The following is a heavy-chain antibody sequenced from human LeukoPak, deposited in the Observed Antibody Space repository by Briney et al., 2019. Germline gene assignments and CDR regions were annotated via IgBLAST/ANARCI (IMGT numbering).Heavy chain of an antibody. Sequence: GGSLRLSCAASGFTFSTFGMHWVRQAPGKGLEWVAVISYDGSNKYYVDSVKGRFTISRDNSRNTVYLQMNSLRVEDTAIYFCVRESVAVAGQPFDYWGQGTLVTVSS. CDR2: ISYDGSNK. V-gene: IGHV3-30*03. D-gene: IGHD6-19*01. J-gene: IGHJ4*02. CDR1: GFTFSTFG. CDR3: VRESVAVAGQPFDY.